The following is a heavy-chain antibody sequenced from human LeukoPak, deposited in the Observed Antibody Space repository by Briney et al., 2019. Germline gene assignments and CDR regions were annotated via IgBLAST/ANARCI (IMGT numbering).Heavy chain of an antibody. Sequence: ASVKVSCKASGYTFTGYYMHWVRQAPGQGLEWMGGIIPIFGTANYAQKFQGRVTITADESTSTAYMELSSLRSEDTAVYYCARVQGHYYYYMDVWGKGTTVTVSS. V-gene: IGHV1-69*13. J-gene: IGHJ6*03. CDR2: IIPIFGTA. CDR1: GYTFTGYY. CDR3: ARVQGHYYYYMDV.